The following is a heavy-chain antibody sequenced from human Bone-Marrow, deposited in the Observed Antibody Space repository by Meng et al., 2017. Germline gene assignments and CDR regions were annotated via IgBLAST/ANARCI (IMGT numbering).Heavy chain of an antibody. CDR1: RYSISSGYY. J-gene: IGHJ4*01. CDR3: ARNLGYGYFAY. Sequence: SETLSLTCTVSRYSISSGYYWGWIRRSPEKGLEYIGTINHSGSTYYNPSLKSRVTISVDTSKNQFSLKLTSVTAADTAVYYCARNLGYGYFAYWCQGTLVTVSS. CDR2: INHSGST. V-gene: IGHV4-38-2*02. D-gene: IGHD5-12*01.